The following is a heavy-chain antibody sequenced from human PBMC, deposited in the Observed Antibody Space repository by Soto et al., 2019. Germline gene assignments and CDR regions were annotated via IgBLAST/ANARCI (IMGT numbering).Heavy chain of an antibody. J-gene: IGHJ4*02. CDR1: GFTFSRYS. V-gene: IGHV3-48*01. CDR2: IRSSSSTK. CDR3: ARDIDG. D-gene: IGHD2-15*01. Sequence: EVQVVASGGGLVQPGGSLRLSCAASGFTFSRYSMNWVRQAPGKGLEWVSYIRSSSSTKFYADSVKGRFTISRDNARHTLYLQMNSLRAEDTAVYYCARDIDGGGQGTLVTVSS.